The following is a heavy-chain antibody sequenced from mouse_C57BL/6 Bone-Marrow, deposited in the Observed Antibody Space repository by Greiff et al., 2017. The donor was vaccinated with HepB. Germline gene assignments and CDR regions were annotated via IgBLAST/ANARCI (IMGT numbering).Heavy chain of an antibody. V-gene: IGHV1-58*01. CDR1: GYTFTSYG. J-gene: IGHJ3*01. Sequence: EVQLQESGAELVRPGSSVKMSCKTSGYTFTSYGINWVKQRPGQGLEWIGYIYIGNGYTEYNEKFKGKATLTSDTSSSTAYMQLSSLTSEDSAIYFGARWEIYYDGSSAAWFAYWGQGTLVTVSA. CDR3: ARWEIYYDGSSAAWFAY. CDR2: IYIGNGYT. D-gene: IGHD1-1*01.